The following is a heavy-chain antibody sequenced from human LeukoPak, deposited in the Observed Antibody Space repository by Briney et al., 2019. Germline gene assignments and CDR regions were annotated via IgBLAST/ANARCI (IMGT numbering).Heavy chain of an antibody. CDR3: AKEQRGNYYDSSEFDY. CDR2: ISSSGGST. J-gene: IGHJ4*02. V-gene: IGHV3-23*01. Sequence: QPGGSLRLSCAASGFTFSSYAMSWVRQAPGKGLEWVSAISSSGGSTYYADSVKGRFTISRDNSKNTLYLQMNSLRAEDTAVYYCAKEQRGNYYDSSEFDYWGQGTLVTVSS. D-gene: IGHD3-22*01. CDR1: GFTFSSYA.